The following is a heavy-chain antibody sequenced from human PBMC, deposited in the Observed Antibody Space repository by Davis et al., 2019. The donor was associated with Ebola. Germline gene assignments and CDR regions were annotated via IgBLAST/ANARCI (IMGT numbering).Heavy chain of an antibody. CDR1: GYTFTSYG. D-gene: IGHD6-6*01. CDR2: ISAYNGNT. J-gene: IGHJ6*02. V-gene: IGHV1-18*01. CDR3: ARTKLAPEYYYYGMDV. Sequence: ASAKVSCKASGYTFTSYGISWVRQAPGQGLEWMGWISAYNGNTNYAQKLQGRVTMTTDTSTSTAYMGLRSLRSDDTAVYYCARTKLAPEYYYYGMDVWGQGTTVTVSS.